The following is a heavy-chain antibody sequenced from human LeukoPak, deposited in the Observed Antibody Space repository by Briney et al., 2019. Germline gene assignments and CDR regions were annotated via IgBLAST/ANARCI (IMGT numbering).Heavy chain of an antibody. V-gene: IGHV4-39*02. CDR3: ARYSFPVGRHFDY. CDR2: VSYSGTT. J-gene: IGHJ4*02. Sequence: SETLSLTCTVSGGSIRSNGYFWSWIRQPPGKGLEWIATVSYSGTTYYNPSLKSRVTMSVDTSANHFSLKLSSVTAADTAVYYCARYSFPVGRHFDYWGQGTLVTVSS. D-gene: IGHD1-26*01. CDR1: GGSIRSNGYF.